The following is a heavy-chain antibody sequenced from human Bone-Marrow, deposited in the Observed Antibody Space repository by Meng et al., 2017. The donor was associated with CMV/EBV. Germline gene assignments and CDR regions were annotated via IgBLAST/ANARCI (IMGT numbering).Heavy chain of an antibody. V-gene: IGHV3-71*01. J-gene: IGHJ4*02. D-gene: IGHD2-2*01. CDR3: AKFVVGPAATDY. CDR1: GFTFSSYE. CDR2: IRSRDYGGTT. Sequence: GGSLRLSCAASGFTFSSYEMNWVRQAPGKGLEWVAFIRSRDYGGTTDYAASVKGRFTVSRDDSKSIAYLEMNSLRAEDTAVYYCAKFVVGPAATDYWGQGTLVTVSS.